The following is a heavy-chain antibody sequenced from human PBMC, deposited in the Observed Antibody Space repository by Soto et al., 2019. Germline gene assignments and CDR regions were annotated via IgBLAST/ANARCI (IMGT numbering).Heavy chain of an antibody. Sequence: QVQLVQSGAEVKKPGSSVKVSCKASGGTFSSYAISWVRQAPGQGLEWMGGIIPIFGTANYVQKFQGRGTITADESTSTAYMERSSLRCEDTAVYYCAIPSSSGGDCTNGVCYMAAFDIWGQGTMVTGSS. CDR1: GGTFSSYA. V-gene: IGHV1-69*01. D-gene: IGHD2-8*01. J-gene: IGHJ3*02. CDR3: AIPSSSGGDCTNGVCYMAAFDI. CDR2: IIPIFGTA.